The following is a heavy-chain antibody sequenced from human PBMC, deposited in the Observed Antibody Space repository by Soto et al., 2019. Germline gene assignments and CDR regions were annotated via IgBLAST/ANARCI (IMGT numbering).Heavy chain of an antibody. D-gene: IGHD3-10*01. CDR3: PRSEDGNYYGSGSLDY. Sequence: QVQLVQSGAEVKKPGASVKVSCKAFGYTFTGYYMHWVRQAPGQGLGWLGWINPNRGGTNYAQQFQGRVTMTRDTSISTAYMEMSRLRSDDRAVYNCPRSEDGNYYGSGSLDYWGQGTLVTVSS. CDR2: INPNRGGT. CDR1: GYTFTGYY. J-gene: IGHJ4*02. V-gene: IGHV1-2*02.